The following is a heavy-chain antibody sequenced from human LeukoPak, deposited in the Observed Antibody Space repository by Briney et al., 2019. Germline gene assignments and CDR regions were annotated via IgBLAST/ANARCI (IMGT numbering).Heavy chain of an antibody. CDR2: SYYSGSA. Sequence: SETLSLTCTGSGGSISSSSYCWGWIRQPPGEGVEWIGSSYYSGSAYYNPSLRSRVTISVDTSKNQFSLKLSSVTAADTAVYYCARHESHDFWSGYTYYMGVWGKGTTVTVSS. D-gene: IGHD3-3*01. CDR3: ARHESHDFWSGYTYYMGV. V-gene: IGHV4-39*01. CDR1: GGSISSSSYC. J-gene: IGHJ6*03.